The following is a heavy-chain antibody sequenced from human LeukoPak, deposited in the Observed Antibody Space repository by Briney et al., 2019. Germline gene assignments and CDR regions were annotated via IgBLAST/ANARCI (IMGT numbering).Heavy chain of an antibody. CDR2: INHSGST. Sequence: SETLSLTCAVYGGSFSGYYWSWIRQPPGKGLEWIGEINHSGSTNYNPSLKSRVTISVDTSKNQFSLKLSPVTAADTAVYYCASIRDDSSGYYSVLGDYWGQGTLVTVSS. CDR1: GGSFSGYY. V-gene: IGHV4-34*01. D-gene: IGHD3-22*01. CDR3: ASIRDDSSGYYSVLGDY. J-gene: IGHJ4*02.